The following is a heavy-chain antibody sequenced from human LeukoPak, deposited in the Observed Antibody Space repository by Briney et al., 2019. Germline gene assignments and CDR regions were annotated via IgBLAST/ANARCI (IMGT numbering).Heavy chain of an antibody. J-gene: IGHJ4*02. Sequence: PGGSLRLSXAASGFTFSSYSMNWVRQAPGKGMEWVSSISSSSSYIDYADSVKGRFTISRDNAKNSLYLQMNSLRAEDTAVYYCARDSYPSTWYTVTTFHYYFDYWGQGTLVTVSS. D-gene: IGHD4-17*01. CDR3: ARDSYPSTWYTVTTFHYYFDY. CDR1: GFTFSSYS. V-gene: IGHV3-21*01. CDR2: ISSSSSYI.